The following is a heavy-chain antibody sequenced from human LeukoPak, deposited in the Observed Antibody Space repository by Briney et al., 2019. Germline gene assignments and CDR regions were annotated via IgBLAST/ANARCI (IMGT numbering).Heavy chain of an antibody. Sequence: TSETLSLTCAVYGGSFSGYYWSWIRQPPGKGLEWIGEINHSGSTNYNPSLKSRVTISVDTSKNQFSLKLSSVTAADTAVYYCARGPPYIVVVTPIGFFHYWGQGTLVTVSS. CDR2: INHSGST. CDR1: GGSFSGYY. V-gene: IGHV4-34*01. CDR3: ARGPPYIVVVTPIGFFHY. J-gene: IGHJ4*02. D-gene: IGHD2-21*02.